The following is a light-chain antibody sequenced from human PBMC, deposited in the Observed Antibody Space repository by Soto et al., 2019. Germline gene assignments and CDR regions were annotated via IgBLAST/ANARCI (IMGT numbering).Light chain of an antibody. V-gene: IGKV3-15*01. Sequence: VLTQSPATLSLSPGERATLSCRASQSVSSSYLAWYQQKPGQAPRLLIYGASTRATGIPARFSGSGSGTEFTLTISSLQSEDFAVYYCQQYNNWRTFGQGTKVDIK. J-gene: IGKJ1*01. CDR1: QSVSSSY. CDR2: GAS. CDR3: QQYNNWRT.